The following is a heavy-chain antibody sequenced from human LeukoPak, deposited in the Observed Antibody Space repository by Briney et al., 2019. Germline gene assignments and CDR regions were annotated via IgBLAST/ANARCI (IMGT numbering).Heavy chain of an antibody. D-gene: IGHD5-24*01. J-gene: IGHJ4*02. CDR2: FYVGGAT. CDR1: GFAFSNAW. Sequence: GGSLRLSCAASGFAFSNAWMSWVRQAPGKGLEWVSVFYVGGATYYADSVKGRFTISRDNSENTLYLQMKSLRAEDTAVYYCARGDGYNFFDYWGQGTLVTVSS. V-gene: IGHV3-53*01. CDR3: ARGDGYNFFDY.